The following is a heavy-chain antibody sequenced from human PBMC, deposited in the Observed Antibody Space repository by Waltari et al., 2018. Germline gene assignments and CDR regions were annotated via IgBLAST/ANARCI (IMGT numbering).Heavy chain of an antibody. Sequence: EVQLVESGGGLVKPGESLRLSCAASGFPFNTYTMNWVRQAPGKGLEWVSSISSRSTYEYYPDPVKGRFTISRDNAKNSLHLQMHSLRAEDTAVYYCTRSGRPAYGMDVWGQGTTVTVSS. CDR3: TRSGRPAYGMDV. CDR2: ISSRSTYE. J-gene: IGHJ6*02. V-gene: IGHV3-21*01. CDR1: GFPFNTYT.